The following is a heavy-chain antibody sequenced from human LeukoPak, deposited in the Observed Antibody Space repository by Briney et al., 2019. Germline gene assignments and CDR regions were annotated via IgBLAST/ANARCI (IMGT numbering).Heavy chain of an antibody. D-gene: IGHD3-22*01. CDR1: GFTFTSYS. Sequence: GGSLRLSCAASGFTFTSYSMNWVRQAPGKGLEWVSYISSGGSSIYYADSVKGRFTNSRDNAKNSLYLQMNSLRAEDTAVYYCAKSGYSLPFDYWGQGILVTVSS. J-gene: IGHJ4*02. V-gene: IGHV3-48*01. CDR2: ISSGGSSI. CDR3: AKSGYSLPFDY.